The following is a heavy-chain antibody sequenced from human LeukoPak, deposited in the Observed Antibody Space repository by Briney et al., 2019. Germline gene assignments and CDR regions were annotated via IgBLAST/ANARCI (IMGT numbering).Heavy chain of an antibody. Sequence: GGSLRLSCAASGFTFRSYAMSWVRQAPGKGLEWVSAISGSGGSTFYADSVKGRFTISRDNSKNTLYLQMNSLRAEDTAVYYCAKDYDFWSGSMGFDYWGQGTLVTVSS. CDR2: ISGSGGST. CDR3: AKDYDFWSGSMGFDY. J-gene: IGHJ4*02. D-gene: IGHD3-3*01. CDR1: GFTFRSYA. V-gene: IGHV3-23*01.